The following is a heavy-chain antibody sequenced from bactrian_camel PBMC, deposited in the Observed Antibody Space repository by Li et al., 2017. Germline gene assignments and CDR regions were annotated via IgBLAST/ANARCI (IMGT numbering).Heavy chain of an antibody. J-gene: IGHJ7*01. D-gene: IGHD3*01. CDR1: GLTYNQYA. Sequence: HVQLVESGGGSVQPGGSLRLSCTASGLTYNQYAMGWYRQAPGKEREGVATLDTDGNTSYRDSVKGRFTISKDSAKNVLYLQMNNLKPSDTAVYTCAADRRFNAIQALGVRLSMEHWGKGTQVTVS. V-gene: IGHV3S53*01. CDR2: LDTDGNT.